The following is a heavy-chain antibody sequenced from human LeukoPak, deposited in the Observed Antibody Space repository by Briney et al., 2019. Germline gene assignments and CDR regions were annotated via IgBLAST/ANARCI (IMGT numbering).Heavy chain of an antibody. J-gene: IGHJ6*04. CDR3: ARDLESYYYGMDV. CDR2: IYSGGST. V-gene: IGHV3-66*01. CDR1: GFTVSSNY. Sequence: GGSLRLSCAASGFTVSSNYMSWVRQAPGKGLEWVSVIYSGGSTYYADSVKGRFTISRDNSKNTLYLQMNSLRAEDTAVYYCARDLESYYYGMDVWGKGTTVTVSS.